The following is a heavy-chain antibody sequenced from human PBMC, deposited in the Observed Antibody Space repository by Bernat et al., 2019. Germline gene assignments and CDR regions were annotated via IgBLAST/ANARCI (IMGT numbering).Heavy chain of an antibody. Sequence: QVQLVESGGGVVQPGRSLRLSCAASGFTFSSYAMHWVRQAPGKGLEWVAVISYDGSNKYYADSVKGRFTISRDNSKNTLYLQMNSLRAEDTAVYDCARERLTYYYDSSGYQYWGQGTLVTVSS. CDR2: ISYDGSNK. D-gene: IGHD3-22*01. CDR3: ARERLTYYYDSSGYQY. V-gene: IGHV3-30-3*01. CDR1: GFTFSSYA. J-gene: IGHJ4*02.